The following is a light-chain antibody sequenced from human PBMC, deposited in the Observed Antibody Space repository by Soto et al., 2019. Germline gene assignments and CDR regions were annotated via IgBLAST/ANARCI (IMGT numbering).Light chain of an antibody. J-gene: IGKJ4*01. V-gene: IGKV1-5*03. CDR3: QQYDRYPLT. CDR1: QSVSGW. Sequence: DIQMTQSPSILSTSVGDRVTITCRASQSVSGWLAWYQQKPGKAPKLLIYRASSLRSGVPSRFSGSASGTEFTLTISGLQPDDFATDYCQQYDRYPLTFGGGTKVEI. CDR2: RAS.